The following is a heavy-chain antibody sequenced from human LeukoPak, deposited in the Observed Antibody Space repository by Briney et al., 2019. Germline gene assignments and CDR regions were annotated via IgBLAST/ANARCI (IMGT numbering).Heavy chain of an antibody. D-gene: IGHD6-6*01. V-gene: IGHV4-39*01. CDR3: ARRLYSSSTYNWFDP. J-gene: IGHJ5*02. Sequence: ASETLSLTCTVSGGSISSGTYYWAWFRRPPGKGLEWIGSFYYGGSYSGSTFYNPSLKRRVTVSVDTSKNQFSLKVTSVTAADTAVYYCARRLYSSSTYNWFDPWGQGTLVAVSS. CDR2: FYYGGSYSGST. CDR1: GGSISSGTYY.